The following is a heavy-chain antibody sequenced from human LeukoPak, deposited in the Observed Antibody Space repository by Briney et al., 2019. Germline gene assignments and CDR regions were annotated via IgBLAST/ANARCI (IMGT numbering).Heavy chain of an antibody. CDR1: GGSLSSSYYY. J-gene: IGHJ4*02. D-gene: IGHD3-22*01. CDR2: IYYSGST. Sequence: SETLSLTCTVSGGSLSSSYYYWGWIRQPPGKGLEWIGSIYYSGSTYYNPSLKSRVTISIDKSKNQFFLNLSSVTAADTAVYYCAGLVGRYSSGLYYYYFDYWGQGTLVTVSS. CDR3: AGLVGRYSSGLYYYYFDY. V-gene: IGHV4-39*07.